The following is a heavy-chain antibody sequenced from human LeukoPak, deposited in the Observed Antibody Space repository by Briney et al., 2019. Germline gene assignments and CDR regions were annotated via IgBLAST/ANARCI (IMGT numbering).Heavy chain of an antibody. CDR1: GGSFSGYY. Sequence: PSETLSLTCGVYGGSFSGYYWSWIRQPPGKGLEWIGEINHYGSTNYNPSLKSRVCISVDRSKNQFSLEMNSVTAADTAVYYCARGIIEGRNGYNHYYWGQGTLVTVSS. CDR2: INHYGST. D-gene: IGHD5-24*01. J-gene: IGHJ4*02. CDR3: ARGIIEGRNGYNHYY. V-gene: IGHV4-34*01.